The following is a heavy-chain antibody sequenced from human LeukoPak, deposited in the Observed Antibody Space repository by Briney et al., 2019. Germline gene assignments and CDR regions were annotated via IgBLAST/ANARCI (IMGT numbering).Heavy chain of an antibody. CDR3: ARDNYKGDSGAFDI. D-gene: IGHD2-21*02. CDR2: IRYDGSNK. V-gene: IGHV3-30*02. CDR1: GFTVSNNY. Sequence: GGSLGLSCAASGFTVSNNYLHWVRQAPGKGLEWVAFIRYDGSNKYYADSVKGRFTISRDNSKNTLYLQMNSLRAEDTAVYYCARDNYKGDSGAFDIWGQGTMVTVSS. J-gene: IGHJ3*02.